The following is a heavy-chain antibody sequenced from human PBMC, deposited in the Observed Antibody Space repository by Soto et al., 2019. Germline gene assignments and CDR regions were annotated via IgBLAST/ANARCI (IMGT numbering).Heavy chain of an antibody. CDR1: GFSLSTTGVG. CDR2: SYWDNDE. V-gene: IGHV2-5*02. D-gene: IGHD3-3*01. CDR3: SQRLPPNGLERERRNWFAP. Sequence: QITLKESGPTLVRPTQTLTLTFTFPGFSLSTTGVGVGWMRQPPGNDLEWLALSYWDNDERYSSSLKSRPTIAQHTSKKEVILTLTNLEPLDTARYYWSQRLPPNGLERERRNWFAPWGQGTLVTVSS. J-gene: IGHJ5*02.